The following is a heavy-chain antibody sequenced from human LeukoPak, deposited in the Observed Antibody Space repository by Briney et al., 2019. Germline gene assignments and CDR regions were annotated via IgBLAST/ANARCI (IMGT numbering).Heavy chain of an antibody. V-gene: IGHV4-59*01. J-gene: IGHJ5*02. Sequence: SETLSLTCTVSGGSISRYYWSWIRQPPGKGLGWIGYVYYSGTTNYNPSLKSRVTISLDTSKNQFSLKLRSVTAADTAVYYCATSRTMGATDWFDPWGQGTLVTVSS. CDR3: ATSRTMGATDWFDP. D-gene: IGHD1-26*01. CDR2: VYYSGTT. CDR1: GGSISRYY.